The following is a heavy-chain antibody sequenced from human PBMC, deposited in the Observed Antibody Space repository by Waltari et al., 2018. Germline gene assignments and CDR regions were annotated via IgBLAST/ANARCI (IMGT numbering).Heavy chain of an antibody. J-gene: IGHJ4*02. CDR3: ARDRGRGIYLDS. V-gene: IGHV4-4*01. Sequence: WSWVRQSPGKGLEWIWQVQRSGRTNYNPSFASRVTMSVDTSTNHFSLKVTSATAADTAVYFCARDRGRGIYLDSWGQGTLVTVSP. D-gene: IGHD2-15*01. CDR2: VQRSGRT.